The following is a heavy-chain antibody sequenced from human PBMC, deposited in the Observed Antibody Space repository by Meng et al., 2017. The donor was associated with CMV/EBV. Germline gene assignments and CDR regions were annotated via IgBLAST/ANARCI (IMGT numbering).Heavy chain of an antibody. CDR3: AKDQEELSYYDFWSATYYGMDV. V-gene: IGHV3-23*03. Sequence: GESLKISCAASGFTFSSYAMSWVRQAPGKGLEWVSVIYSGGSSTYYADSVKGRFTISRDNSKNTLYLQMNSLRAEDTAVYYCAKDQEELSYYDFWSATYYGMDVWGQWTTVTVSS. D-gene: IGHD3-3*01. CDR2: IYSGGSST. CDR1: GFTFSSYA. J-gene: IGHJ6*02.